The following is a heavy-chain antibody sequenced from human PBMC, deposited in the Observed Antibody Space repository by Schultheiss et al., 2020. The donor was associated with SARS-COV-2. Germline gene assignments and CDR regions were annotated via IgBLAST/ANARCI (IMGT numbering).Heavy chain of an antibody. CDR2: INSDGSST. Sequence: GGSLRLSCAASGFTFSSYSMNWVRQAPGKGLVWVSRINSDGSSTSYADSVKGRFTISRDNAKNTLYLQMNSLRAEDTAVYYCAKATYYYDSSGYYYYWGQGTLVTVSS. J-gene: IGHJ4*02. D-gene: IGHD3-22*01. CDR3: AKATYYYDSSGYYYY. V-gene: IGHV3-74*01. CDR1: GFTFSSYS.